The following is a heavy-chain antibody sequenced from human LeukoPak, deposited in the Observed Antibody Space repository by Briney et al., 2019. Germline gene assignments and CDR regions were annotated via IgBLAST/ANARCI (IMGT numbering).Heavy chain of an antibody. CDR3: ARALGSSGYGWFDP. V-gene: IGHV4-39*07. Sequence: SETLSLTCTVSGGSISTSSYYWGWIRQPPGKRLEWIGSIYYSGSTDYNPSLKSRLTISVDTSKNQFSLKLSSVTAADTAVYYCARALGSSGYGWFDPWGQGTLVTVSS. CDR2: IYYSGST. J-gene: IGHJ5*02. D-gene: IGHD3-22*01. CDR1: GGSISTSSYY.